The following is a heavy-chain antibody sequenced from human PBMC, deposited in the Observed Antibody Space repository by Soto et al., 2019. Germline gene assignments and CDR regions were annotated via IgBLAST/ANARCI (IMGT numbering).Heavy chain of an antibody. V-gene: IGHV1-46*01. CDR3: ARSSITIFGVAGYYFDY. CDR2: INPSGGST. D-gene: IGHD3-3*01. Sequence: ASVKVSCKASGYTFTSYYMHWVRQAPGQGLEWMGIINPSGGSTSYAQKFQGRVTMTRDTSTSTVYMELGSLRSEDTAVYYCARSSITIFGVAGYYFDYWGQGTLVTVSS. J-gene: IGHJ4*02. CDR1: GYTFTSYY.